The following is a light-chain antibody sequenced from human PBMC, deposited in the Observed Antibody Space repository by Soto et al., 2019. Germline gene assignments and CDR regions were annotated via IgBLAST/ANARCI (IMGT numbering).Light chain of an antibody. J-gene: IGKJ2*01. V-gene: IGKV3-11*01. CDR2: DAS. Sequence: EIVLTQSPATPSFSPGERATLSCRASQSVGTYLVWYQQRPGQAPRLLIFDASHRATGIPARFSGSGSGTDFTLTISSLEPEDFAVYYCQQRSDRPYTFGQGTKLEIK. CDR3: QQRSDRPYT. CDR1: QSVGTY.